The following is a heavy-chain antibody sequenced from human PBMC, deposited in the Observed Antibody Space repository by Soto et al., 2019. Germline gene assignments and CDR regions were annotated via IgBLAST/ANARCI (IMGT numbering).Heavy chain of an antibody. CDR3: GAWGTTGGLDV. CDR1: GFTFRSYV. J-gene: IGHJ4*02. V-gene: IGHV3-30*19. CDR2: TSYDGSNK. Sequence: QVQLVESGGGVVQPGTSLRLSCVGSGFTFRSYVIHWVRQAPGKGLEWVALTSYDGSNKYYDDSVKGRFTISRDNSRNKVDLPIDKLKPGETAFYPCGAWGTTGGLDVWGQGTLVSVSS. D-gene: IGHD3-16*01.